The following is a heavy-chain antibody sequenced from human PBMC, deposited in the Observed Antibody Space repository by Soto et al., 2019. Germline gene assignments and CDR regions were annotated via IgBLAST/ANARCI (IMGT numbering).Heavy chain of an antibody. CDR1: GYDFNTNW. J-gene: IGHJ6*02. V-gene: IGHV5-51*01. Sequence: GESLKISCRGSGYDFNTNWFGWVRQLPGRGLEWVGIMYPGDSDTRYNPSLQGHVTLSVDVTVSTAFLQWRSLETSDTGMYFCAASIFYYGMDVWGQGTTVTVSS. CDR3: AASIFYYGMDV. CDR2: MYPGDSDT.